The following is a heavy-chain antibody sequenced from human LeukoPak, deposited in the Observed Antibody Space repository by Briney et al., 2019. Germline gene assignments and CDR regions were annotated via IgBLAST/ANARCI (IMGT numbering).Heavy chain of an antibody. Sequence: ASVTVSCKAGGYTFAIFGISWVRRARGQGVEWMAWISAYNGDTNIAQKFQGRVTMTTDTSTNTAYLELRSLRSDDTAVYYCARDIVMIVGSFYYGMDVWGQGTTVTVSS. V-gene: IGHV1-18*01. D-gene: IGHD3-22*01. CDR3: ARDIVMIVGSFYYGMDV. CDR2: ISAYNGDT. CDR1: GYTFAIFG. J-gene: IGHJ6*02.